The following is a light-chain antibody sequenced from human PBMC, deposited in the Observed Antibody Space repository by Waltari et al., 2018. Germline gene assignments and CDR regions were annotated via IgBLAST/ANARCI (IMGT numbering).Light chain of an antibody. CDR3: CSYAGSSTVV. J-gene: IGLJ2*01. CDR1: SPNVGGYNL. Sequence: QSALTQPASVSGSPGKSITISCTGTSPNVGGYNLVSLYQQPPCQAPKVIIHDVNKRPSVISNLFSGSKSDNTASLTISGLQAEDEADYYCCSYAGSSTVVFGGGTKLTVL. V-gene: IGLV2-23*02. CDR2: DVN.